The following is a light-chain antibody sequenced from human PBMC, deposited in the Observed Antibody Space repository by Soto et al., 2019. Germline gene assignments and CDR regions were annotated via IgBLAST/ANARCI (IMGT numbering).Light chain of an antibody. CDR3: QQYGSSLWT. V-gene: IGKV3-20*01. CDR2: GAS. J-gene: IGKJ1*01. Sequence: EIVLTQSPGTLPSSPGERATLSCRASQSVSSSYLAWYQQKPGQAPRLLIYGASTRATGIPDRFSGSGSGTDFTLTISRLEPEDFAVYYCQQYGSSLWTFGQGTKVDIK. CDR1: QSVSSSY.